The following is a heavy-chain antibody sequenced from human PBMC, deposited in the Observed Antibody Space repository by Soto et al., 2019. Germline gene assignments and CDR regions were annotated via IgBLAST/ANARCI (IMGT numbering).Heavy chain of an antibody. Sequence: QVQLQESGPGLVKPSETLSLTCTVSGGSISGYYWTWIRQPPGKGLEWVDSLFYGGTTDYNPSLKSRLNMSLDTSKNHFSLKLRSVTAADTAVYYCARHRGPAPVYWGQGTLVTASS. J-gene: IGHJ4*02. CDR3: ARHRGPAPVY. D-gene: IGHD3-10*01. V-gene: IGHV4-39*01. CDR2: LFYGGTT. CDR1: GGSISGYY.